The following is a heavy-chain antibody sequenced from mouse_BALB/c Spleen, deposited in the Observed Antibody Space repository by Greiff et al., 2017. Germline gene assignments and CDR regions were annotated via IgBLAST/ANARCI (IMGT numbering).Heavy chain of an antibody. V-gene: IGHV14-3*02. J-gene: IGHJ4*01. CDR2: IDPANGNT. CDR3: AAHYDGAMDY. Sequence: EVQLQQSGAELVKPGASVKLSCTASGFNIKDTYMHWVKQRPEQGLEWIGRIDPANGNTKYDPKFQGKATITADTSSNTAYLQLSSLTSEDTAVYYCAAHYDGAMDYWGQGTSVTVSS. D-gene: IGHD2-3*01. CDR1: GFNIKDTY.